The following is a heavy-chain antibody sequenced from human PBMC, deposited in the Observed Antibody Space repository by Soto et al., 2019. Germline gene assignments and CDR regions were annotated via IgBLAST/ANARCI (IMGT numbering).Heavy chain of an antibody. J-gene: IGHJ6*02. D-gene: IGHD3-3*01. V-gene: IGHV3-30-3*01. CDR2: ISYDGSNK. CDR3: ARDRRYYDFWTRPQNYYYYGMDV. CDR1: GFTFSSYA. Sequence: PGGSLRLSCAASGFTFSSYAMHWVRQAPGKGLEWVAVISYDGSNKYYADSVKGRFTISRDNSKNTLYLQMNSLRAEDTAVYYCARDRRYYDFWTRPQNYYYYGMDVWGQGTTVTVSS.